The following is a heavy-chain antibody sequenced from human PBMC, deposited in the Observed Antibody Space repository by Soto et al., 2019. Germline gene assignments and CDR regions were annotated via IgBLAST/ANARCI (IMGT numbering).Heavy chain of an antibody. D-gene: IGHD3-3*01. CDR3: ARGGGVGVAGSAAFDM. V-gene: IGHV1-2*02. J-gene: IGHJ3*02. Sequence: QLHLVQSGAVVKKPGASVTVSCSASGYPVTAYYMHWVRQAPGRGLEWMGGINPATGAAKYTQTFQVRVTMTRDTSTRTVFMELSGLTSGDTAVFYCARGGGVGVAGSAAFDMWGQGTVVTVSS. CDR1: GYPVTAYY. CDR2: INPATGAA.